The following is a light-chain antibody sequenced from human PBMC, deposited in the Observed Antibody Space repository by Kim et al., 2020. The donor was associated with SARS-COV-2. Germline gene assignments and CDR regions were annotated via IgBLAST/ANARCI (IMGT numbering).Light chain of an antibody. CDR1: GGNIASNY. Sequence: NFMLTQPRSVSESPGKTVTISCTRSGGNIASNYVQWYQQRPGSAPTTVIYADTQRPSGVPDRFSGSIDSSSNSASLIISGLKTEDEADYFCLSNDISSRVFGGGTKVTVL. V-gene: IGLV6-57*04. CDR3: LSNDISSRV. CDR2: ADT. J-gene: IGLJ3*02.